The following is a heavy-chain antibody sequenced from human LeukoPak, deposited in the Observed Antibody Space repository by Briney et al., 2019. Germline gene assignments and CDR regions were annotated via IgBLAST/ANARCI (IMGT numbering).Heavy chain of an antibody. CDR3: ARLRSGSSYNWFDP. CDR1: GGTFSSYA. D-gene: IGHD6-13*01. Sequence: ASVKVSCKASGGTFSSYAISWVRRAPGQGLEWMGRIIPILGIANYAQKFQGRVTITADKSTSTAYMELSSLRSEDTAVYYCARLRSGSSYNWFDPWGQGTLVTVSS. V-gene: IGHV1-69*04. CDR2: IIPILGIA. J-gene: IGHJ5*02.